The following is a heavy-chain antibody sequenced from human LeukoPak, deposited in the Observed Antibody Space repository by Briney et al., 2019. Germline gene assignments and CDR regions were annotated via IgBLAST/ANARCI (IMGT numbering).Heavy chain of an antibody. D-gene: IGHD5-18*01. J-gene: IGHJ5*01. V-gene: IGHV4-59*02. CDR1: GDFAGTHY. CDR2: AYYTGKT. Sequence: SETLSLTCNVSGDFAGTHYWSWIRQSPGRRLEWIGSAYYTGKTNYNPSLQNRLTISTDTSKNHFSLRLLSFTASYTPVYYCARGSGGYVYAYGVKWFDSWGRGILVTVSS. CDR3: ARGSGGYVYAYGVKWFDS.